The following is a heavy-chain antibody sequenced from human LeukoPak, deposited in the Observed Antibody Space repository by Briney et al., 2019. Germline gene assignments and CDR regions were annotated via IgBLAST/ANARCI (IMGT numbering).Heavy chain of an antibody. CDR1: GGSISSSSYY. CDR3: ARAGSTGYYYVVDAFDI. Sequence: KPSETLSLTCTVSGGSISSSSYYWGWIRQPPGKGLEWIGSIYYSGSTYYNPSLKSRVTISVDTSKNQFSLKLSSVTAADTAVYYCARAGSTGYYYVVDAFDIWGQGTMVTVSS. J-gene: IGHJ3*02. V-gene: IGHV4-39*07. CDR2: IYYSGST. D-gene: IGHD3-22*01.